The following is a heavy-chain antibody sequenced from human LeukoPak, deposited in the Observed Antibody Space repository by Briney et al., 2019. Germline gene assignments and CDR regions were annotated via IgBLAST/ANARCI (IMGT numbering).Heavy chain of an antibody. CDR1: GYTFTSYG. Sequence: ASVKVSCKASGYTFTSYGIRWVRQAPGQGLEWMGWISAYNGNTNYAQKLQGRVTMTTDTSTSTAYMELRSLRSHDTAVYYCARDETFGHFDYWGQGTVVTVSS. J-gene: IGHJ4*02. D-gene: IGHD3-10*01. V-gene: IGHV1-18*04. CDR2: ISAYNGNT. CDR3: ARDETFGHFDY.